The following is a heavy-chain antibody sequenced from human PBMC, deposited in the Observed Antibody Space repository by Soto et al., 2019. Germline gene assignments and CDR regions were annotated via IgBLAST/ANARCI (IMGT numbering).Heavy chain of an antibody. Sequence: GGSLRLSCAASGFTFSSYAMSCVRQAPGKGQEWVSAIIGSGGNTYHVDSVRGRFTISRDNSKKTLSLQMNSLRAEDTAVYYCAKHSEQYYHYYYMDVWGKGTTVTVSS. D-gene: IGHD5-18*01. CDR2: IIGSGGNT. CDR1: GFTFSSYA. J-gene: IGHJ6*03. CDR3: AKHSEQYYHYYYMDV. V-gene: IGHV3-23*01.